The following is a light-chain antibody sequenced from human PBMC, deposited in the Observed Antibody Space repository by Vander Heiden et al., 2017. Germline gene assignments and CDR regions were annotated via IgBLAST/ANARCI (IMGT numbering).Light chain of an antibody. CDR3: QARDSSSDLVV. CDR1: NHGSKS. Sequence: SSVLTPQPSVTVSPGQTARITCGGNNHGSKSVHWYQQKPGQAPVLGVYEDSDRPSGIPERFSGSNSGNTATLTISRVEAGEEADDYWQARDSSSDLVVFGGGTKLTVL. V-gene: IGLV3-21*02. CDR2: EDS. J-gene: IGLJ2*01.